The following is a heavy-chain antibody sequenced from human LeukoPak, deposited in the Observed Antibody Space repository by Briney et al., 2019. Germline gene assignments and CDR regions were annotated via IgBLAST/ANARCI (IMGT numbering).Heavy chain of an antibody. CDR3: VWGSYPRNYSDY. CDR1: GGSISSGSYY. V-gene: IGHV4-61*02. D-gene: IGHD3-16*01. J-gene: IGHJ4*02. Sequence: PSQTLSLTCTVSGGSISSGSYYWSWIRQPAGKGLEWIGRIYTSGSTNYNPSLKSRVTISVDTSKNQFSLKLSSVTAADTAVYYCVWGSYPRNYSDYWGQGTLVTVSS. CDR2: IYTSGST.